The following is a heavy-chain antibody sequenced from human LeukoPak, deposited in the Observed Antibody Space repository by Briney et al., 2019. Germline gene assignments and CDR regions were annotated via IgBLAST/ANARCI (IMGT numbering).Heavy chain of an antibody. D-gene: IGHD1-26*01. CDR2: ITGSGGTT. V-gene: IGHV3-23*01. CDR1: GFTFSSYA. Sequence: GGSLRLSCAASGFTFSSYAMSWISQAPGKGLEWVSGITGSGGTTYYAASVKGRFTISRDKSNNTLFLQMNSLRAEDTALYYCARRIVGAPYAFDIWGQGTVVSVSS. J-gene: IGHJ3*02. CDR3: ARRIVGAPYAFDI.